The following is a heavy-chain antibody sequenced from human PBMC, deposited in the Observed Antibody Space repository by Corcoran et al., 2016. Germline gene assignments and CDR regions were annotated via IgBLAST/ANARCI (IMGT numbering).Heavy chain of an antibody. D-gene: IGHD2-21*02. CDR1: GYSISSGYY. Sequence: QVQLQESGPGLVKPSETLSLTCTVSGYSISSGYYWGWIRQPPGTGVAWIANIYHGGTTYYNPSLKTRVTISVDTSKNQFSLKLSSVTAADTAVYYCARGGRVVTNPEFDYWGQGTLVTVSS. CDR3: ARGGRVVTNPEFDY. V-gene: IGHV4-38-2*02. CDR2: IYHGGTT. J-gene: IGHJ4*02.